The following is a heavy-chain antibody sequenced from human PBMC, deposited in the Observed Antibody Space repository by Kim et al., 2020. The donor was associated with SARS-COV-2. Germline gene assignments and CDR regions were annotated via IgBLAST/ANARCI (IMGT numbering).Heavy chain of an antibody. J-gene: IGHJ4*02. V-gene: IGHV3-21*01. CDR2: ISSSSSYI. CDR3: ASTLPDYDILTGYPGY. D-gene: IGHD3-9*01. CDR1: GFTFSSYS. Sequence: GGSLRLSCAASGFTFSSYSMNWVRQAPGKGLEWVSSISSSSSYIYYADSVKGRFTISRDNAKNSLYLQMNSLRAEDTAVYYCASTLPDYDILTGYPGYWGQGTLVTVSS.